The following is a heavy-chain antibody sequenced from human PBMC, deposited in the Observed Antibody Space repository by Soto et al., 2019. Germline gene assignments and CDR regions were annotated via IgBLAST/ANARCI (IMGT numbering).Heavy chain of an antibody. CDR3: AKDLTRQLAYWLDP. CDR2: INAHSGGT. D-gene: IGHD6-6*01. J-gene: IGHJ5*02. CDR1: GFSFTGYY. Sequence: QVQLVQSGAAVKKPGASVKVSCKASGFSFTGYYIHWLRQAPGQGLEWMGWINAHSGGTEYAQKFRGRVTLTRDTSIATAYLTLTSLTSDDTALYDCAKDLTRQLAYWLDPWGQGTQVTVSS. V-gene: IGHV1-2*02.